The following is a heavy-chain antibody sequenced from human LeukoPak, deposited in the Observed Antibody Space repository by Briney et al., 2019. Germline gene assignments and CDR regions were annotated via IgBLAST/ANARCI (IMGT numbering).Heavy chain of an antibody. Sequence: SETLSLTCAVSGYSISSGYYWGWIRQPPGKGLEWIGSIYHSGSTYCNPSLKSRVTISVDTSKNQFSLKLSSVTAADTAVYYCARGDFWSGYYPPDYFDYWGQGTLVTVSS. V-gene: IGHV4-38-2*01. J-gene: IGHJ4*02. CDR3: ARGDFWSGYYPPDYFDY. CDR2: IYHSGST. D-gene: IGHD3-3*01. CDR1: GYSISSGYY.